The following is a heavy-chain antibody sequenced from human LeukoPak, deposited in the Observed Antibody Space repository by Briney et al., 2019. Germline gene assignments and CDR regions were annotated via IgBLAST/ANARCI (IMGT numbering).Heavy chain of an antibody. CDR2: ISAYSGST. V-gene: IGHV1-18*01. Sequence: GASVKVSCRASDYTFTSYGISWIRQAPGQGLEWMGWISAYSGSTNYAQKLQGRVTMTTDTSTSTAYMELRSLRSDDTAVYYCARGDTSTWYNWLDSWGQGTLVTVSS. CDR1: DYTFTSYG. J-gene: IGHJ5*01. CDR3: ARGDTSTWYNWLDS. D-gene: IGHD6-13*01.